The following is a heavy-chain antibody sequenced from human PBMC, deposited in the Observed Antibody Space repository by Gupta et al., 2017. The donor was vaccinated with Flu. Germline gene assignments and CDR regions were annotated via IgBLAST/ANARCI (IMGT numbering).Heavy chain of an antibody. J-gene: IGHJ4*02. V-gene: IGHV3-30*18. Sequence: QVQLVESGGGVVQPGRSLRLSCAASGFTFSSYGMHWVRQAPGKGLEWVAVISYDGSNKYYADSVKGRFTISRDNPKNTLYLQMNSLRAEDTAVYYCAKGEAYYFDYWGQGTLVTVSS. CDR1: GFTFSSYG. CDR3: AKGEAYYFDY. CDR2: ISYDGSNK.